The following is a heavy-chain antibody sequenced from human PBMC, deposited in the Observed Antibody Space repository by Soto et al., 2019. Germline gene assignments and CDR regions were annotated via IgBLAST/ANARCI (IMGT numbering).Heavy chain of an antibody. CDR1: GGSVRSSDYY. V-gene: IGHV4-34*01. J-gene: IGHJ4*02. D-gene: IGHD2-2*01. Sequence: SETLSLTCTVSGGSVRSSDYYWSWIRQPPGKGLEWIGEITHTGRTNYNPSLKSRVTISVDTSKNEFSLKLSSVTAADTPVYYCARIYCTSTTCYVVSWGQGTQVTVSS. CDR2: ITHTGRT. CDR3: ARIYCTSTTCYVVS.